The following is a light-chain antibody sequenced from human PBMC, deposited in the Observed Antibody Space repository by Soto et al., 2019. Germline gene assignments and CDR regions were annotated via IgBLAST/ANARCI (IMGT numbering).Light chain of an antibody. Sequence: DIQMTQSPSSLSASAGDRVTITCRASQSISTYLYWYQQKPGKAPKLLIYAASSLQSGVPSRFSGSGSGTDFTLTISSLQREDSATYYCQQRYSTPSFGQGTKLEIK. CDR1: QSISTY. J-gene: IGKJ2*01. CDR2: AAS. V-gene: IGKV1-39*01. CDR3: QQRYSTPS.